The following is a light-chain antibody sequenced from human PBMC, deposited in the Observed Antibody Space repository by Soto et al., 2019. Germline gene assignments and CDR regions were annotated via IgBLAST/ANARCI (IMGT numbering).Light chain of an antibody. CDR3: QSYDNSLSADVI. Sequence: QSVLTQPPSVSGAPGQRVTISCTGSTSTIGAGYDVHWYQQLPGTAPKLLIYGNNNRPSGVPDRFSGSKSGTSASLAITGLQAEDEADYYCQSYDNSLSADVIFGGGTKVTVL. J-gene: IGLJ2*01. CDR2: GNN. V-gene: IGLV1-40*01. CDR1: TSTIGAGYD.